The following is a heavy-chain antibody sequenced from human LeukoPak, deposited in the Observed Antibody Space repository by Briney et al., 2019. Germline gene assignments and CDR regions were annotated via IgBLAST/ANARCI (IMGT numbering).Heavy chain of an antibody. Sequence: SETLSLTCAVYGGSFSGYYWSWIRQPPGKGLEWIGEINHSGSTNYNPSLKSRVTMSVDTSKNQFSLKLSSVTAADTAVYYCARSREQWLPLNDAFDIWGQGTMVTVSS. CDR1: GGSFSGYY. CDR3: ARSREQWLPLNDAFDI. J-gene: IGHJ3*02. V-gene: IGHV4-34*01. CDR2: INHSGST. D-gene: IGHD6-19*01.